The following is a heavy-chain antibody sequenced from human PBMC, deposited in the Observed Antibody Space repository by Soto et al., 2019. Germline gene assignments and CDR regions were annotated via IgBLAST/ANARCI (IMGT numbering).Heavy chain of an antibody. V-gene: IGHV4-39*01. CDR1: GGSISSSSYY. CDR3: ASPPGGRWGNKGPHYGMDV. J-gene: IGHJ6*02. Sequence: PSETLSLTCTVSGGSISSSSYYWGWIRQPPGKGLEWIGSIYYSGSTYYNQSLTSRVTISVDTSKNQFSLKLSSVTAADTAVYYCASPPGGRWGNKGPHYGMDVWGQGTTVTVSS. CDR2: IYYSGST. D-gene: IGHD2-8*02.